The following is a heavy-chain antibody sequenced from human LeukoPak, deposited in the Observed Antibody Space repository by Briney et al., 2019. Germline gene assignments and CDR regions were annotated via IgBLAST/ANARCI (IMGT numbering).Heavy chain of an antibody. J-gene: IGHJ4*02. Sequence: GGSLRLSCAASGFTFSSYSMNWVRQAPGKGLEWVSYISSSSSTIYYADSVKGRFTISRDNAKNSLYLQMNSLRVEDTAVYYCAIDRRYWGQGTLVTVSS. CDR3: AIDRRY. CDR2: ISSSSSTI. CDR1: GFTFSSYS. V-gene: IGHV3-48*01.